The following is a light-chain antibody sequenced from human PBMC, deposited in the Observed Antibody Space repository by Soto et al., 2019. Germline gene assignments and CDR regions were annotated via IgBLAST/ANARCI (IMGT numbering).Light chain of an antibody. V-gene: IGKV1-8*01. Sequence: ALRMTQSPSSFSASTGDRVTITCRASQGISSYLAWYQQKPGKAPKLLIYAASTLQSGVPSRFSGSVSGTDFTLTISCLQSEDFATYSCHQYYSYPWTFGQGTKVEIK. CDR2: AAS. CDR1: QGISSY. J-gene: IGKJ1*01. CDR3: HQYYSYPWT.